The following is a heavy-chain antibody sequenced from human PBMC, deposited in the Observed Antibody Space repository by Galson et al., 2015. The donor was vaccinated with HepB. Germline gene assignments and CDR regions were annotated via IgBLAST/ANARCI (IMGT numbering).Heavy chain of an antibody. J-gene: IGHJ5*02. CDR1: GFTFSRYN. Sequence: SLRLSCAASGFTFSRYNMNWVRQVPGKGLEWLSYISATSSTIEYEDAVKGRFTISRDNAKTSLSLQMSSLRAEDTAVYYCARDSRATFGEHNWFHPWGQGTLVTISS. D-gene: IGHD3-3*01. CDR2: ISATSSTI. V-gene: IGHV3-48*01. CDR3: ARDSRATFGEHNWFHP.